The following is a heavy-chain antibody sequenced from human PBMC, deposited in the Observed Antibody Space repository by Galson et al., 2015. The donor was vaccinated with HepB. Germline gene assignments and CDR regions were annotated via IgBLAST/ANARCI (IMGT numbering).Heavy chain of an antibody. CDR3: ARLTSGSGSYYNGWFDP. CDR1: GYSFTSYW. J-gene: IGHJ5*02. V-gene: IGHV5-10-1*01. Sequence: QSGAEVKKPGESLRISCKGSGYSFTSYWISWVRQMPGKGLEWMGGIDPSDSYTNYSPSFQGHVTISADKSISTAYLQWSSLKASDTAMYYCARLTSGSGSYYNGWFDPWGQGTLVTVSS. D-gene: IGHD3-10*01. CDR2: IDPSDSYT.